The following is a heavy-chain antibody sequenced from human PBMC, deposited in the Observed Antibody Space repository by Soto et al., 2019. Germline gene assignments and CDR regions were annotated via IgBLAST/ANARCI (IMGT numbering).Heavy chain of an antibody. Sequence: PPETRSLTCSLYGPSPSSSSYYWAFIRQPAGRGLELIGSIYYSQSTHYNPSLKGRLTKSLDTYKNQFSLHLRSVTAAYTAEYYCVTLDLQYCTGCSCHPPEGVWGQGAMVNVSS. CDR1: GPSPSSSSYY. CDR2: IYYSQST. V-gene: IGHV4-39*01. D-gene: IGHD2-15*01. J-gene: IGHJ6*02. CDR3: VTLDLQYCTGCSCHPPEGV.